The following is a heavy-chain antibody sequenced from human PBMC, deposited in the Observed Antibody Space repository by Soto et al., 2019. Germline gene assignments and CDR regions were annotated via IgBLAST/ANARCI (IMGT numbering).Heavy chain of an antibody. D-gene: IGHD2-2*01. CDR3: AGERSYCGSTSCYDGWFDP. J-gene: IGHJ5*02. V-gene: IGHV1-69*02. CDR2: IIPILGIA. CDR1: GGTFSSYT. Sequence: QVQLVQSGAEVKKPGSSVKVSCKASGGTFSSYTISWVRQAPGQGREGMGRIIPILGIANYAQKFQGRVTITADKSTNTAYMELSSLRSEDTAVYYCAGERSYCGSTSCYDGWFDPWGQGTLVTVSS.